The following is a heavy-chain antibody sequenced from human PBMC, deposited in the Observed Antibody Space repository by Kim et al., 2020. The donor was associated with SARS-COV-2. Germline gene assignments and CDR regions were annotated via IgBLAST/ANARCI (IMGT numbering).Heavy chain of an antibody. Sequence: NSNPSLKSRVTISVDTSKNQFSLKLSSVTAADTAVYYCARGSSSGYLTDYWGQGTLVTVSS. D-gene: IGHD3-22*01. V-gene: IGHV4-34*01. J-gene: IGHJ4*02. CDR3: ARGSSSGYLTDY.